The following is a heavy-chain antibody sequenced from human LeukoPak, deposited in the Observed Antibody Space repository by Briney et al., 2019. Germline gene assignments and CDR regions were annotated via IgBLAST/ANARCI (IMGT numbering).Heavy chain of an antibody. V-gene: IGHV4-30-2*01. J-gene: IGHJ4*02. D-gene: IGHD3-10*01. Sequence: PSETLSLTCAVSGGSINSGSYGWSWIRQPPGKGLEWIGYIYRSGSTLYNPSLKSRVSITIDKSKNQFSLKLNSVTAADTAFYFCARGGGFYGSGTTHFDYWGQGALVTVYS. CDR2: IYRSGST. CDR1: GGSINSGSYG. CDR3: ARGGGFYGSGTTHFDY.